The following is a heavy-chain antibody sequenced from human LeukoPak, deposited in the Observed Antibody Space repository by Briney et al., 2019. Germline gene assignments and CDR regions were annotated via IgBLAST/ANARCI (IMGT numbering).Heavy chain of an antibody. V-gene: IGHV1-2*02. CDR2: INPNTVGT. D-gene: IGHD7-27*01. CDR1: GYTFTDNH. Sequence: GASVWVSCKASGYTFTDNHMYWIRQAPGQGPECMGWINPNTVGTNYAQKFQGRITMTRDTSISTAYMELSRLTSDDTAIYFCARELGRNPFDIWGQGTMVNV. CDR3: ARELGRNPFDI. J-gene: IGHJ3*02.